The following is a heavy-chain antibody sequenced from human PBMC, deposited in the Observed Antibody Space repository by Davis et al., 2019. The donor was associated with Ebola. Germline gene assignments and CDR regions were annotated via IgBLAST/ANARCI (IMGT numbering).Heavy chain of an antibody. J-gene: IGHJ4*02. CDR2: ISGRSTTI. Sequence: GESLKISCAASGFTFSSSSMSWVRQAPGKGLEWVSVISGRSTTIHYADSVKGRFTISRDNSKNTLYLQMNSLRAEDTAVYYCAKAGYGSGSYYYFDYWGQGTLVTVSS. CDR1: GFTFSSSS. D-gene: IGHD3-10*01. V-gene: IGHV3-23*01. CDR3: AKAGYGSGSYYYFDY.